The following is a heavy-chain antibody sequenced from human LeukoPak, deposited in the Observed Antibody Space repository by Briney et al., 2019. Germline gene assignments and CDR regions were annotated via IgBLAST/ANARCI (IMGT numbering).Heavy chain of an antibody. J-gene: IGHJ4*02. CDR1: GYTFTGYY. CDR2: INPNSGGT. D-gene: IGHD4-17*01. V-gene: IGHV1-2*02. Sequence: ASVKVSCKASGYTFTGYYMHWVRQAPGQGLEWMGWINPNSGGTDYAQKFQGRVTMTRDTSISTAYMELSRLRSDDTAVYYCARGDDYGDYEPIDWGQGTLVTVSS. CDR3: ARGDDYGDYEPID.